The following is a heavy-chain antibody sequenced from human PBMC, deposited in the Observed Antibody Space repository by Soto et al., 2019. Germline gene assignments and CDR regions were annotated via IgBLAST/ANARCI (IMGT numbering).Heavy chain of an antibody. J-gene: IGHJ5*02. Sequence: SETLSLTCTVSGGSISSGGYYWSWIRQHPGKGLEWIGYIYYSGSTYYNPSLKSRVTISVDTSKNQFSLRLSSVTAADTAVYYCARMSRITMVRGVIGWFDPWGQGTLVTVS. D-gene: IGHD3-10*01. CDR3: ARMSRITMVRGVIGWFDP. V-gene: IGHV4-31*03. CDR1: GGSISSGGYY. CDR2: IYYSGST.